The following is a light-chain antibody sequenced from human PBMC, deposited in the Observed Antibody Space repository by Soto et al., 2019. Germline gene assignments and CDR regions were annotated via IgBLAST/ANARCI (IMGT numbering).Light chain of an antibody. J-gene: IGKJ1*01. V-gene: IGKV3-20*01. Sequence: EIVLTQSPGTLSLSPGERATLSCRASQSVSSSYLAWYQQKPGQAPRLLIYGASSRATGIPDRFSGSGSGTDFTLTISSLEPEDFAVYYWQQYGNSPWTFGQGTKVEIK. CDR3: QQYGNSPWT. CDR1: QSVSSSY. CDR2: GAS.